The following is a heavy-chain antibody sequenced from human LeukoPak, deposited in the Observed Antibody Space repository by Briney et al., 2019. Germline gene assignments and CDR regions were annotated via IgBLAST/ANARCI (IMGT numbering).Heavy chain of an antibody. CDR1: GGTFSSYA. Sequence: SVKVSCKASGGTFSSYAISWVRQAPGQGLEWMGRIIPILGIANYAQKFQGRVTITADKSTSTAYMELSSLRSEDTAVYYCARSRDGYNREIDYWGQGTLVTVSS. V-gene: IGHV1-69*04. J-gene: IGHJ4*02. CDR2: IIPILGIA. D-gene: IGHD5-24*01. CDR3: ARSRDGYNREIDY.